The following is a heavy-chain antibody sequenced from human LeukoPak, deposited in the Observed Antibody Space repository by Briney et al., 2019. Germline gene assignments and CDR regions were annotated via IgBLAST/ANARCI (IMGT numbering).Heavy chain of an antibody. CDR1: GDSISNSNLY. Sequence: SETLSLTCIVSGDSISNSNLYWGWIRQPPGKGLEWIGSIYYSGNTYYNASLKSRVSISVGTSKNQFSLKLSSVTAADTAVYYCARQGYSGYDITFDYWGQGTLVTVSS. CDR2: IYYSGNT. J-gene: IGHJ4*02. V-gene: IGHV4-39*01. D-gene: IGHD5-12*01. CDR3: ARQGYSGYDITFDY.